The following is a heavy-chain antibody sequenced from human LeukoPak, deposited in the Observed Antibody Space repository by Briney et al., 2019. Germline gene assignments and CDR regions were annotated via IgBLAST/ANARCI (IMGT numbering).Heavy chain of an antibody. CDR2: IYHSGNT. J-gene: IGHJ4*02. D-gene: IGHD2-15*01. CDR1: GYSITSGYY. V-gene: IGHV4-38-2*02. Sequence: ASETLSLTCTVSGYSITSGYYWAWIRQSPGKGLEWIGSIYHSGNTYYNPSLKSRVIILVDTSKNQFSLRLGSVTPTDTAVYYCARAGYCSGVSCYSAVPGKYWGQGALVTVSS. CDR3: ARAGYCSGVSCYSAVPGKY.